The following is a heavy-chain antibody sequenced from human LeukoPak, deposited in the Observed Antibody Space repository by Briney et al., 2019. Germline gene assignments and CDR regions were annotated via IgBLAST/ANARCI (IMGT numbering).Heavy chain of an antibody. V-gene: IGHV1-2*02. CDR2: ISPNSGGT. CDR1: GYTFTGYY. D-gene: IGHD2-2*01. CDR3: ARRAPAIVVVPAANAWFDP. J-gene: IGHJ5*02. Sequence: ASVKVSCKASGYTFTGYYMHWVRQAPGQGLEWMGWISPNSGGTNYAQKFQGRVTMTRDTSISTAYMELSRLRSDDTAVYYCARRAPAIVVVPAANAWFDPWGQGTLVTVSS.